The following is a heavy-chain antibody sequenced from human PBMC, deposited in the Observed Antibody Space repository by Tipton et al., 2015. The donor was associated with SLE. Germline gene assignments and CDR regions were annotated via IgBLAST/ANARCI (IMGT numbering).Heavy chain of an antibody. V-gene: IGHV3-53*01. J-gene: IGHJ5*02. CDR3: AKEYGSSGFDP. CDR2: IYSGGST. CDR1: GFTVSSNY. Sequence: GSLRLSCAASGFTVSSNYMSWVRQAPGKGLEWVSVIYSGGSTYYADSVKGRFTISRDNSKNTLYLQMNSLRADDTAVYYCAKEYGSSGFDPWGQGTLVTVSS. D-gene: IGHD6-13*01.